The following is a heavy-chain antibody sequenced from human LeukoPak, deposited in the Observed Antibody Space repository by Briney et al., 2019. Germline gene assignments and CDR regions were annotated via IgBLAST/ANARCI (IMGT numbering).Heavy chain of an antibody. CDR3: ARDRGCGDYVGAFDI. J-gene: IGHJ3*02. D-gene: IGHD4-17*01. V-gene: IGHV3-21*01. CDR2: ITSSSSYI. Sequence: PGGSLTLSCAASGFTFSSYSMNWARQAPGKGREWVSSITSSSSYIYYADSVKGRFTISRDNAKNSLYLQMNSLRDEDTAVYYCARDRGCGDYVGAFDIWGQGTMVTVSS. CDR1: GFTFSSYS.